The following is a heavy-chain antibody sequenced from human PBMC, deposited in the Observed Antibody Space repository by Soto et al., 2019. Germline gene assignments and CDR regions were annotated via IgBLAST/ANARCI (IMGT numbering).Heavy chain of an antibody. V-gene: IGHV4-59*08. CDR1: GGSISSYY. CDR3: ARALYCSSTSCYDY. CDR2: IYYSGST. Sequence: SXTLCLRWSVSGGSISSYYWSWIRQPPGKGLEWIGYIYYSGSTNYTPSLKSRVTISVDTSKNQFSLKLSSVTAADTAVYYCARALYCSSTSCYDYWGQGTLVTVSS. J-gene: IGHJ4*02. D-gene: IGHD2-2*01.